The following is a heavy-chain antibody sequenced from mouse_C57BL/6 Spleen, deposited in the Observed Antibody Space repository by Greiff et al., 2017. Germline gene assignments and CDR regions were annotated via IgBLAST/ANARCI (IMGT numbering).Heavy chain of an antibody. CDR2: INPSSGYT. Sequence: VHLVESGAELARPGASVKMSCKASGYTFTSYTMHWVKQRPGQGLEWIGYINPSSGYTKYNQKFKDKATLTADKSSSTAYMQLSSLTSEDSAVYYCAIGDDGYYYAMDYWGQGTSVTVSS. D-gene: IGHD2-3*01. V-gene: IGHV1-4*01. CDR1: GYTFTSYT. CDR3: AIGDDGYYYAMDY. J-gene: IGHJ4*01.